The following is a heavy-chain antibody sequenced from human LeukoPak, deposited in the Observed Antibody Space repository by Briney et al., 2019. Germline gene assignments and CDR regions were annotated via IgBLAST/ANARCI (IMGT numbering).Heavy chain of an antibody. D-gene: IGHD3-22*01. CDR1: GFTFSIYD. J-gene: IGHJ6*02. V-gene: IGHV3-21*01. CDR2: ISSSSSYI. Sequence: GGSLRLSCAASGFTFSIYDMNWVRQAPGKGLEWVSSISSSSSYIHYADSVKGRFTISRDNAKNTLDLQMNSLRAEDTAVYYCARDTYYYNSSAFYHYYYGMDVWGQGTTVTVSS. CDR3: ARDTYYYNSSAFYHYYYGMDV.